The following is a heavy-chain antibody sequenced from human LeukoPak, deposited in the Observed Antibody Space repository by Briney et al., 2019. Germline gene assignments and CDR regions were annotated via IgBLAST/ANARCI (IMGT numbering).Heavy chain of an antibody. Sequence: SETLSLTCAVYGGSFSGYYWSWIRQPPGKGLEWIGEINHSGSTNYNPSLKSRVTISVDTSKNQFSLKLSSVTAADTAVYYCARGRSGYSYGWGTEGHYMDVWGKGTTVTASS. CDR2: INHSGST. D-gene: IGHD5-18*01. CDR3: ARGRSGYSYGWGTEGHYMDV. V-gene: IGHV4-34*01. J-gene: IGHJ6*03. CDR1: GGSFSGYY.